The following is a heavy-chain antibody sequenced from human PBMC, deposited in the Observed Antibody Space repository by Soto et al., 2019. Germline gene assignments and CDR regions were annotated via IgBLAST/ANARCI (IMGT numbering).Heavy chain of an antibody. D-gene: IGHD3-16*02. J-gene: IGHJ3*02. CDR1: GGSFSGYS. CDR2: INHSGST. V-gene: IGHV4-34*01. CDR3: ARGRLGELSPNDAFDI. Sequence: SETLSLTCAVYGGSFSGYSWSWIRQPPGKGLEWIGEINHSGSTNYNPSLKSRVTISVDTSKNQFSLKLSSVTAADTAVYYCARGRLGELSPNDAFDIWGQGTMVTVSS.